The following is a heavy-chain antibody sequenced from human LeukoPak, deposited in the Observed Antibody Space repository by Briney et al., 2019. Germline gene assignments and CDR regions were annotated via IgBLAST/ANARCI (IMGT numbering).Heavy chain of an antibody. CDR2: MNPKSGST. Sequence: GASVTVSCKASGYTFSNYDINWVRQAPGQGLEWMGWMNPKSGSTGYAQKFQGRVTMTRNTSISTAYMELSSLKSEDTAVYYCARMEYYGSGNPNWFDPWGQGTLVTVSS. CDR1: GYTFSNYD. D-gene: IGHD3-10*01. CDR3: ARMEYYGSGNPNWFDP. J-gene: IGHJ5*02. V-gene: IGHV1-8*01.